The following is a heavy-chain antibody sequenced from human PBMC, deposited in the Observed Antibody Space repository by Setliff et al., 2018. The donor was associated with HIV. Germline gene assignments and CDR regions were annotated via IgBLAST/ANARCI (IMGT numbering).Heavy chain of an antibody. J-gene: IGHJ4*02. Sequence: SVKVSCKASGDTFSNSALTWVRQAPGQGLEWMGGSIPLFGTVTYAQRFQGRVTITTDELMTTAYMELTSRRSEDTAVYYCASGSGYCRNGVCYIGVHKNPDKYYFDYWGQGTLVTVSS. CDR3: ASGSGYCRNGVCYIGVHKNPDKYYFDY. D-gene: IGHD2-8*01. CDR1: GDTFSNSA. V-gene: IGHV1-69*05. CDR2: SIPLFGTV.